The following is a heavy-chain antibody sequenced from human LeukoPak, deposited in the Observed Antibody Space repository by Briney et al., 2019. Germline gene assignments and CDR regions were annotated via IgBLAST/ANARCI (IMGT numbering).Heavy chain of an antibody. CDR1: GYTFINHY. J-gene: IGHJ6*02. CDR2: INPSGGGT. CDR3: AKGATEGYYYYYGLDV. Sequence: ASVKVSCKTSGYTFINHYIHWVRQAPGQGLEWMGLINPSGGGTTYAQKFQGRVTMTSDMSTSTAYMDLSGLTSDDTAVFYCAKGATEGYYYYYGLDVWGQGTTVTVPS. V-gene: IGHV1-46*01.